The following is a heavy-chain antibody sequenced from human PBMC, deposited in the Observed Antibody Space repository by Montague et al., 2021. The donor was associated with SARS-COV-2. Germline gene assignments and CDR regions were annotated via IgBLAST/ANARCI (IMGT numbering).Heavy chain of an antibody. CDR3: AKGGVVVVAATDLDY. CDR2: ISLSGGST. CDR1: GFPFSTFA. V-gene: IGHV3-23*01. J-gene: IGHJ4*02. D-gene: IGHD2-15*01. Sequence: SLSLSWTASGFPFSTFAMSWVRQAPGKGLEWVSAISLSGGSTYYADSVKGRFTISRDNFKNTLFLQMNSLRAEDTAVYYCAKGGVVVVAATDLDYWGQGTLVTVSS.